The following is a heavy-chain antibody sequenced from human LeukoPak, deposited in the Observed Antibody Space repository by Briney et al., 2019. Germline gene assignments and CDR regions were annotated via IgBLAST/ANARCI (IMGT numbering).Heavy chain of an antibody. CDR3: AVYYYGSGSYAD. CDR1: GFTFSTYS. Sequence: PGGSLRLSCAASGFTFSTYSMNWVRQDPGKGLEWVSSISSSGSYIYYADSVKGRFTISRDNAKNSLYLQMNSLRAEDTAVYYCAVYYYGSGSYADWGQGTLVTVSS. J-gene: IGHJ4*02. V-gene: IGHV3-21*06. D-gene: IGHD3-10*01. CDR2: ISSSGSYI.